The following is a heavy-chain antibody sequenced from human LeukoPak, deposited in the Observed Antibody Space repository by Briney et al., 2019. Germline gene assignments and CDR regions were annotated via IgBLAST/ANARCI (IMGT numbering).Heavy chain of an antibody. D-gene: IGHD1-1*01. V-gene: IGHV4-59*01. CDR2: VYYGGKT. CDR1: GDFITAYY. Sequence: SETLSLTCTVSGDFITAYYWSWIRQAPGKGLEWIGYVYYGGKTEYNPSLRSRVTISLEMSNHQFSLKLTSVTAADTAVYYCASNTGTVFDNWGQGALVTVSS. CDR3: ASNTGTVFDN. J-gene: IGHJ4*02.